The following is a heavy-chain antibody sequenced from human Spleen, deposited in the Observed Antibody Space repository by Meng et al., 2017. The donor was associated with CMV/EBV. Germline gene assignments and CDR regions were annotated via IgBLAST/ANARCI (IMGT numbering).Heavy chain of an antibody. D-gene: IGHD3-3*01. J-gene: IGHJ4*02. CDR2: MYYSGRT. CDR3: ARDQSGDFWSGRYGYFFDY. Sequence: SETLSLTCTVSGGSISSYHWSWIRQPPGKGLEWIGYMYYSGRTNYNPSLKSRVTISVDTSKNQLSLKLNSVTAADTAVYYCARDQSGDFWSGRYGYFFDYWGQGTLVTVSS. V-gene: IGHV4-59*01. CDR1: GGSISSYH.